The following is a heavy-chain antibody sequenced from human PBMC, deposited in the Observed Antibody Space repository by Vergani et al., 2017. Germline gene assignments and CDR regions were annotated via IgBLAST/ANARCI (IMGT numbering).Heavy chain of an antibody. CDR2: IIPILGIA. CDR3: ARGDDTNYFDY. V-gene: IGHV1-69*09. Sequence: QVQLVQSGAEVKKPGASVKVSCKASGYTFTGYYMHWVRQAPGQGLEWMGRIIPILGIANYAQKFQGRVTITADKSTSTAYMELSSLRSEDTAVYYCARGDDTNYFDYWGQGTLVTVSS. J-gene: IGHJ4*02. D-gene: IGHD3-22*01. CDR1: GYTFTGYY.